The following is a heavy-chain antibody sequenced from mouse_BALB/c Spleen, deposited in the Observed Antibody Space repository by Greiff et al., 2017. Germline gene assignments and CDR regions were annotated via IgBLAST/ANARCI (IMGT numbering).Heavy chain of an antibody. D-gene: IGHD2-4*01. CDR2: IWAGGST. V-gene: IGHV2-9*02. CDR1: GFSLTSYG. CDR3: AREDYDYDDYAMDY. Sequence: VQLVESGPGLVAPSQSLSITCTVSGFSLTSYGVHWVRQPPGKGLEWLGVIWAGGSTNYNSALMSRLSISKDNSKSQVFLKMNSLQTDDTAMYYCAREDYDYDDYAMDYWGQGTSVTVSS. J-gene: IGHJ4*01.